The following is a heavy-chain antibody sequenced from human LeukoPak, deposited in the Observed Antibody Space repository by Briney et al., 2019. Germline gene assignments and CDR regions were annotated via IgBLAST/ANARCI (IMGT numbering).Heavy chain of an antibody. Sequence: GGSLRLSCAAAGFTFSSYWMSWVRQAPGKGLEWVANIKQDGSEKYYVDSVKGRFTTSRDNAKNSLYLQMNSLRAEDTAVYYCARDSGGYTFDYWGQGTLVTVSS. CDR2: IKQDGSEK. D-gene: IGHD2-8*02. CDR3: ARDSGGYTFDY. J-gene: IGHJ4*02. V-gene: IGHV3-7*01. CDR1: GFTFSSYW.